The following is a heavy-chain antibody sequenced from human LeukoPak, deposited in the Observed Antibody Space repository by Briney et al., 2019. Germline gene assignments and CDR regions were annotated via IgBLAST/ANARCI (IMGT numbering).Heavy chain of an antibody. CDR2: IYHSGST. V-gene: IGHV4-39*07. CDR1: GGSISSSSYY. J-gene: IGHJ6*02. D-gene: IGHD2-2*02. CDR3: ARDCSSTSCYIHGMDV. Sequence: PPETLSLTCTVSGGSISSSSYYWGWIRQPPGKGLEWIGSIYHSGSTYYNPSLKSRVTISVDRSKNQFSLKLSSVTAADTAVYYCARDCSSTSCYIHGMDVWGQGTTVTVSS.